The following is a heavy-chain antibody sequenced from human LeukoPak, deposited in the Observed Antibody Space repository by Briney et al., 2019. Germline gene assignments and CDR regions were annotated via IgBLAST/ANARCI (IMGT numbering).Heavy chain of an antibody. V-gene: IGHV3-15*01. D-gene: IGHD3-22*01. Sequence: GGSLRLSCAASGFTFSNAWMNWVRQAPGKGLEWVGRIKSKIDGGTTEYAAAVEGRFTMSRDDSRNTLHLQMNSPKTEDTAVYYRVRYYDPSGPYFDYWGQGTLVTVSS. CDR1: GFTFSNAW. J-gene: IGHJ4*02. CDR2: IKSKIDGGTT. CDR3: VRYYDPSGPYFDY.